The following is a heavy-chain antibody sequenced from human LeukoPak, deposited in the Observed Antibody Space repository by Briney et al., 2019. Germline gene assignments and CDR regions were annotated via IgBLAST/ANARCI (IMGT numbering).Heavy chain of an antibody. CDR3: AGGYDRFDY. CDR2: INTNTGNP. J-gene: IGHJ4*02. CDR1: GYTFTNYA. D-gene: IGHD5-12*01. V-gene: IGHV7-4-1*02. Sequence: ASVKVSCKASGYTFTNYAINWVRQAPGQGLEWMGWINTNTGNPTYAQGFTGRFVFSLDTSVSTAYLQISSLKAEDTAVYYCAGGYDRFDYWGQGTLVTVSS.